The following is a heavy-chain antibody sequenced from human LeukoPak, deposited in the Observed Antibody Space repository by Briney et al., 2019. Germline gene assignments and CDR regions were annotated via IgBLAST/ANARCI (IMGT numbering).Heavy chain of an antibody. D-gene: IGHD4-23*01. CDR2: IKSKTDGGTT. Sequence: GGSLRLSCAASGFTFSNAWMSWVRQAPGKGLEWVGRIKSKTDGGTTDYAAPVKGRFTISRDDSKNTLYLQMNSLKTEDTAVYYCTTGVAGGSLEYFQHWGQGTLVTVSS. J-gene: IGHJ1*01. CDR3: TTGVAGGSLEYFQH. CDR1: GFTFSNAW. V-gene: IGHV3-15*01.